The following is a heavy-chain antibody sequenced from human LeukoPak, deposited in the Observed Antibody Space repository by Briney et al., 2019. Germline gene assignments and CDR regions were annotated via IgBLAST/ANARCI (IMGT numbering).Heavy chain of an antibody. CDR1: GYTLTELS. D-gene: IGHD3-10*01. Sequence: ASVKDSCKVSGYTLTELSMHWVRQAPGKGLEWMGGFDPEDGETIYAQKFQGRVTMTEDTSTDTAYMELSSLRSEDTAVYYCATDLPYGSGSPFDYWGQGTLVTVSS. V-gene: IGHV1-24*01. J-gene: IGHJ4*02. CDR2: FDPEDGET. CDR3: ATDLPYGSGSPFDY.